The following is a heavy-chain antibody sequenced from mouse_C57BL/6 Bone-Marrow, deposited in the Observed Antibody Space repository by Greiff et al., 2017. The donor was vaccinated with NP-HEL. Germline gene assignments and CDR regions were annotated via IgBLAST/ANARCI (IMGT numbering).Heavy chain of an antibody. V-gene: IGHV1-81*01. CDR2: IYPRSGNT. J-gene: IGHJ3*01. CDR3: AREGRLAWFAY. Sequence: QVQLQQSGAELVRPGASVKLSCKASGYTFTSYGISWVKQRPGQGLEWIGEIYPRSGNTYYNEKFKGKATLTADKSSSTAYMELRSLTSEDSAVYFCAREGRLAWFAYWGQGTLVTVSA. CDR1: GYTFTSYG. D-gene: IGHD3-3*01.